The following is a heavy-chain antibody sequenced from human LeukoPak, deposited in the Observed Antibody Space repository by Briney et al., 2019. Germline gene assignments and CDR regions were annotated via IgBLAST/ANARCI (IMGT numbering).Heavy chain of an antibody. J-gene: IGHJ4*02. Sequence: PSETLSLTCTVSGGSISNYYWSWIRQPPGKGLEWIGYIYYSGSTNYNPSLRSRVTISVDTSKNQFSLKLNSVTAADTAVYYCARGRTGGDYWGQGTLVTVSS. CDR3: ARGRTGGDY. V-gene: IGHV4-59*01. CDR2: IYYSGST. CDR1: GGSISNYY. D-gene: IGHD3/OR15-3a*01.